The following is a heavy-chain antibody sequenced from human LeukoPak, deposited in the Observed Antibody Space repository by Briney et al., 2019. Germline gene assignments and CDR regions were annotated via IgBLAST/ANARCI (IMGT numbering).Heavy chain of an antibody. CDR1: GGSFSGYY. Sequence: PSETLSLTCAVYGGSFSGYYWSWIRQPPGKGLEWIGEINHSGSTNYNPSLKSRVTISVDTSKNQFSLKLSSVTAADTAVYYCARDLVVVDLWGQGTMVTVSS. J-gene: IGHJ3*01. V-gene: IGHV4-34*01. CDR2: INHSGST. D-gene: IGHD2-15*01. CDR3: ARDLVVVDL.